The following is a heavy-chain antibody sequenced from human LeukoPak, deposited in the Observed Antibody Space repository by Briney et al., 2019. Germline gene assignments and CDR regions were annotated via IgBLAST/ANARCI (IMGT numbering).Heavy chain of an antibody. Sequence: PSETLSLTCTVSGGSINTYYWGWIRQPPGKGLEWIGYIYYTGSTSYNPSLESRVAISVDTSKNQFSLKLTSMTAADTAVYYCAGSYYGGSHQYYFDYWGQGTLVTVSS. V-gene: IGHV4-59*08. J-gene: IGHJ4*02. CDR1: GGSINTYY. CDR2: IYYTGST. D-gene: IGHD4-23*01. CDR3: AGSYYGGSHQYYFDY.